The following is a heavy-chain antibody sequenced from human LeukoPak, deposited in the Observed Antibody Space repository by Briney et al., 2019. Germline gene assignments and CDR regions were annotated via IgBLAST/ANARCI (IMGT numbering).Heavy chain of an antibody. J-gene: IGHJ3*02. CDR1: EFTFSSYA. CDR2: ISYDGSNK. V-gene: IGHV3-30*01. Sequence: GGSLRLSCAASEFTFSSYAMHWVRQAPGKGLEWVAVISYDGSNKYYADSVKGRFTISRDNPKNTLYLQMNSLRAEDTAVYYCARVLVGSSSVNDAFDIWGQGTMVTVSS. CDR3: ARVLVGSSSVNDAFDI. D-gene: IGHD6-6*01.